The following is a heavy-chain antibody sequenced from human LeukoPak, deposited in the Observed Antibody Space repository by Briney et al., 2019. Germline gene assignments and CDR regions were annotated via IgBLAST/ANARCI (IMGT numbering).Heavy chain of an antibody. CDR1: SGSINSGGYY. CDR2: IYYSGTT. V-gene: IGHV4-31*03. D-gene: IGHD5-12*01. J-gene: IGHJ4*02. Sequence: SSETLSLTCTVSSGSINSGGYYWSWIRQHPGKGLEWIGYIYYSGTTYYSPSLKSRVTISVDTSKNQFSLKLSSVTAADTAVYYCARNSGYDVNYFDYWGQGTLVTVSS. CDR3: ARNSGYDVNYFDY.